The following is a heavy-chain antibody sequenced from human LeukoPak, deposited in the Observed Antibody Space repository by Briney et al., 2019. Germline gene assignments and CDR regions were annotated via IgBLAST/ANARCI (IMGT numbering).Heavy chain of an antibody. J-gene: IGHJ4*02. CDR2: ISYDGSNK. Sequence: GGSLRLSCAASGFTFSSYGMHWVRQALGKGLEWVAVISYDGSNKYYADSVKGRFTISRDNSRNTLYLQMNSLRAEDTAVYYCANENYYDSSGYIDYWGQGTLVTVSP. D-gene: IGHD3-22*01. V-gene: IGHV3-30*18. CDR1: GFTFSSYG. CDR3: ANENYYDSSGYIDY.